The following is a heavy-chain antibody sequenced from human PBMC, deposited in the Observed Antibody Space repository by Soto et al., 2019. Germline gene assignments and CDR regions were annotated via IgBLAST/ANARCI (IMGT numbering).Heavy chain of an antibody. CDR3: AHSHRLAIFDY. Sequence: QITLKESGPTLVKPTQTLTLTCTFSGFSLSTNGVGVGWIRQPPGKALEWLALIYWDDDKRYSPSMKSRLTFAKETSSIRVVTTMANLCPVDTATYHCAHSHRLAIFDYWGQGTLVTVSS. D-gene: IGHD2-21*01. CDR2: IYWDDDK. V-gene: IGHV2-5*02. CDR1: GFSLSTNGVG. J-gene: IGHJ4*02.